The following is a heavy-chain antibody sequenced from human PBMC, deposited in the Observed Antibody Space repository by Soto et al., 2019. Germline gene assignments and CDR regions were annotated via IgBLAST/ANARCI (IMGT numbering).Heavy chain of an antibody. CDR1: GFPFTTYG. CDR3: VGGHYYFDY. D-gene: IGHD3-10*01. J-gene: IGHJ4*02. CDR2: ISYDGSNR. Sequence: QVQLVESGGGVVQPGRSLRLSCAASGFPFTTYGMHWVREGPGKGLEWVAVISYDGSNRYYADSVKGRFTISRDNSKNTLYLQMNALRPEDTALSYCVGGHYYFDYRGKGTLVTVSS. V-gene: IGHV3-30*03.